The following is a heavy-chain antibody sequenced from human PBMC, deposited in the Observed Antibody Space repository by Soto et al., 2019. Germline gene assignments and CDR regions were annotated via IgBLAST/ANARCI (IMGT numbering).Heavy chain of an antibody. J-gene: IGHJ4*02. CDR2: ISYDGSDE. Sequence: QVQLVESGGGVGQPGRSLRLSCAASGFTFSNFPIHWVRQAPGKGLEWVIVISYDGSDEYYADSVKGRFTISRDNSKNTVYLQMNSLRPEDSGLYFCARGGLGSGWYHFDSWGQGTLVTVSS. V-gene: IGHV3-30-3*01. CDR3: ARGGLGSGWYHFDS. D-gene: IGHD6-19*01. CDR1: GFTFSNFP.